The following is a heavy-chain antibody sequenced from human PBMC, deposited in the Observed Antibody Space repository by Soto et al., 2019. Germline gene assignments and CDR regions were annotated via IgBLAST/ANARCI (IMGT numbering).Heavy chain of an antibody. CDR1: GFTFSSES. CDR2: ISRTSNVI. D-gene: IGHD3-3*01. Sequence: GSLRLSCAASGFTFSSESMIRLRQAPGKGLEWVSFISRTSNVIYYVDSAKGRFTTSRDNGKNLLFLQMNDLRGEDTAVYYCARGTYYSGDNGYYYFDSWGKGTLVTVSS. CDR3: ARGTYYSGDNGYYYFDS. V-gene: IGHV3-48*01. J-gene: IGHJ4*02.